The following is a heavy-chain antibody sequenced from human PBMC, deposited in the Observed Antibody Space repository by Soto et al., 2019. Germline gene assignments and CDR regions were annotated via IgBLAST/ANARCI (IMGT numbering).Heavy chain of an antibody. CDR1: CGSMFSSSYE. J-gene: IGHJ2*01. V-gene: IGHV4-39*01. CDR2: IYYSGST. CDR3: ARPGDGSNYDWDFGL. D-gene: IGHD5-12*01. Sequence: SAPLSLTGTVSCGSMFSSSYEGVWIRQPPGKGLEWIGSIYYSGSTYYNPSLKSRVTISVDTSKNQFSLKLSSVTAADTAVYYCARPGDGSNYDWDFGLWGRGTLSTRSS.